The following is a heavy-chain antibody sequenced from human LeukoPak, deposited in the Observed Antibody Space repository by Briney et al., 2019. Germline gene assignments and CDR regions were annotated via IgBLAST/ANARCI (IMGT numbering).Heavy chain of an antibody. V-gene: IGHV3-48*03. CDR3: ARERGSGSSFDY. D-gene: IGHD3-10*01. J-gene: IGHJ4*02. CDR2: ISSSGDTI. CDR1: GFTFSSYE. Sequence: PGGSLRLSCAASGFTFSSYEMNWVRQAPGKGLEWVSYISSSGDTIYYADSVKGRFTISRDNAKNSLYLQMNSLRAEDTAVYYCARERGSGSSFDYWGQGTLVTVSS.